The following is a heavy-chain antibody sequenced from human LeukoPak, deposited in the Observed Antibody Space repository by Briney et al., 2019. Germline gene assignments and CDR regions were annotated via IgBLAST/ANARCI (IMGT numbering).Heavy chain of an antibody. CDR2: IKQDGSEK. CDR1: GFTFSSYW. Sequence: AGGSLRLSCAASGFTFSSYWMSWVRQAPGKGLEWVANIKQDGSEKYYVDSVKGRFTISRDNAKNSLYLQMNSLRAEDTAVYYCARVPAGRYYYYYYMDVWGKGTTVTISS. J-gene: IGHJ6*03. CDR3: ARVPAGRYYYYYYMDV. V-gene: IGHV3-7*01. D-gene: IGHD6-13*01.